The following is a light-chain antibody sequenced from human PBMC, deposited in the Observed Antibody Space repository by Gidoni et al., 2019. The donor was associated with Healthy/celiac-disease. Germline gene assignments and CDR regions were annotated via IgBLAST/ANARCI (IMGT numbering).Light chain of an antibody. CDR1: QSLLHSNGYNY. CDR3: MQALQTRT. J-gene: IGKJ5*01. Sequence: DIVMTLSPLSLPATPGEPASNSCRSSQSLLHSNGYNYLDWYLKKPGQSPQLLIYLGSNRASGVPDRFSGSGSGTDFTLKISRVEAEDVGVYYCMQALQTRTFGQGTRLEIK. V-gene: IGKV2-28*01. CDR2: LGS.